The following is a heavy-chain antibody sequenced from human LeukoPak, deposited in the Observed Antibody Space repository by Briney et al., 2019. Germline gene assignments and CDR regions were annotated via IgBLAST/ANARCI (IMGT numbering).Heavy chain of an antibody. V-gene: IGHV3-23*01. CDR2: ISGSGGST. CDR3: AKDLGQWELLSYYYCYYMDV. J-gene: IGHJ6*03. Sequence: GGSLRLSCAASGFTFSSYAMSWVRQAPGKGLEWVSAISGSGGSTYYADSVKGRFTISRDNSKNTLYLQMNSLRAEDTAVYYCAKDLGQWELLSYYYCYYMDVWGKGTTVTVSS. CDR1: GFTFSSYA. D-gene: IGHD1-26*01.